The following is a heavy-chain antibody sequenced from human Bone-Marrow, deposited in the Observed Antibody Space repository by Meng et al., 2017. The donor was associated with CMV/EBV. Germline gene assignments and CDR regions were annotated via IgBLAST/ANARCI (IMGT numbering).Heavy chain of an antibody. Sequence: TCTVAGGSIRSSTYYEGWSDQPPGTGLEWIGSIYSIFLPYSPPSLPSRVTISVDTSKNQFSLKLSSVTAADTAVYYCARLRNWNYYVDWGQGTLVTVS. CDR1: GGSIRSSTYY. CDR2: IYSIFLP. V-gene: IGHV4-39*01. CDR3: ARLRNWNYYVD. J-gene: IGHJ4*02. D-gene: IGHD1-20*01.